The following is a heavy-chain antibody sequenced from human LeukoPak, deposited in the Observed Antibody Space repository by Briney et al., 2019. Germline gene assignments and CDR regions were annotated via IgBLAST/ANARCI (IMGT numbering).Heavy chain of an antibody. CDR3: ARDGPCSSTSCSDAFDI. D-gene: IGHD2-2*01. Sequence: SETLSLTCAVSGGSISSGGYFWSWIRQPPGKGLEWIGYIYHSASTYYNPSLKSRVTISVDRSKNHFSLKLSSVTAADTAVYYCARDGPCSSTSCSDAFDIWGQGTMVTVSS. J-gene: IGHJ3*02. CDR1: GGSISSGGYF. CDR2: IYHSAST. V-gene: IGHV4-30-2*01.